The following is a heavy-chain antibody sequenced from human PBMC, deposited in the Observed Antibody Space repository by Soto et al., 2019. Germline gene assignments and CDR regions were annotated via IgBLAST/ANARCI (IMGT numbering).Heavy chain of an antibody. J-gene: IGHJ5*02. CDR1: GYTFASYN. V-gene: IGHV1-8*01. Sequence: QVQLVQSGAEVKRPGASVKVSCKASGYTFASYNIYWVRQSPGQGPEYMGWINTNSGDTGYTQKFLGRLTMTRNPSIRTAYMELSSLESEDTAVYYCARGGRYLEWFPWFDPWGQGTLVTVSS. CDR2: INTNSGDT. CDR3: ARGGRYLEWFPWFDP. D-gene: IGHD3-3*01.